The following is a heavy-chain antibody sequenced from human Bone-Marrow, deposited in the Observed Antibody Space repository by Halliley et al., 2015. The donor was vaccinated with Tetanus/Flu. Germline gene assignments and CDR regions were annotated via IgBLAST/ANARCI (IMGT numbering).Heavy chain of an antibody. J-gene: IGHJ5*02. Sequence: MGLVSYRGGTEYPPPLRGRVRMSADASKNQVSRSLNSMTAADTAVYFCARHPTGYPNWFDPWGQGILVTVSS. V-gene: IGHV4-39*01. D-gene: IGHD3-9*01. CDR2: VSYRGGT. CDR3: ARHPTGYPNWFDP.